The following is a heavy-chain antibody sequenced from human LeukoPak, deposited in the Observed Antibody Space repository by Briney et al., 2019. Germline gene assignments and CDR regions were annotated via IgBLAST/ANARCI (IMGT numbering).Heavy chain of an antibody. D-gene: IGHD2-2*01. V-gene: IGHV4-31*03. CDR2: IYYSGST. CDR3: ARDSRRYALEI. J-gene: IGHJ4*02. CDR1: GGSISSGGYY. Sequence: SETLSLTCTVSGGSISSGGYYWSWIRQHPGKGLEWIGYIYYSGSTYYNPSLKSRVTISVDTSKNQFSLKLSSVTAADTAVYYCARDSRRYALEIWGQGTLVTVSS.